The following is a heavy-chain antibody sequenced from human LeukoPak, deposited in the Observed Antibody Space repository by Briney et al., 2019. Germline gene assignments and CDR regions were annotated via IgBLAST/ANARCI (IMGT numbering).Heavy chain of an antibody. Sequence: GASVKVSCKASGYTFNSYGISWVRQAPGQGLEWMGWISAYNGNTNYAQKLQGRVTMTRDTSTSTAYMELRSLRSDETAVYYCARSWELPSPGFDYWGQGTLVTVSS. CDR3: ARSWELPSPGFDY. CDR2: ISAYNGNT. J-gene: IGHJ4*02. CDR1: GYTFNSYG. V-gene: IGHV1-18*01. D-gene: IGHD1-26*01.